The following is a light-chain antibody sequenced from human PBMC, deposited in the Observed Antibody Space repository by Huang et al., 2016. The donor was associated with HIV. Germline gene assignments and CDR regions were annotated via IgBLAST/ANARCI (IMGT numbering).Light chain of an antibody. Sequence: DIQLTQSPSSLSASVGDRVTITCRASQSISSYLNWYQQKPGTAPKLLIYSVYGLESGVPSRFSGSGSATHFTLAIRSLQPEDFATYYCLQTYDTPLTFGGGTKVEIK. CDR2: SVY. CDR3: LQTYDTPLT. J-gene: IGKJ4*01. V-gene: IGKV1-39*01. CDR1: QSISSY.